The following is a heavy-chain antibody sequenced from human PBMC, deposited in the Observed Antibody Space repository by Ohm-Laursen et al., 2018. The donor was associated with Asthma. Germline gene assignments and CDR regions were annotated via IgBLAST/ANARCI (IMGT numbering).Heavy chain of an antibody. CDR3: TSKRSQLWWGHY. CDR2: IRSKAYGGTT. V-gene: IGHV3-49*03. CDR1: GFTFGDYA. D-gene: IGHD2-21*01. Sequence: RSLRLSCAASGFTFGDYAMSWFRQAPGKGLEWVGLIRSKAYGGTTEYAASVKGRFTISRDDSKSIAYLQMNSLKTEDTAVYYCTSKRSQLWWGHYWGQGTLVTVSS. J-gene: IGHJ4*02.